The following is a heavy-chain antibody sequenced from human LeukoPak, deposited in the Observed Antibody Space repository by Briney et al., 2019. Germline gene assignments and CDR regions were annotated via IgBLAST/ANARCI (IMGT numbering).Heavy chain of an antibody. D-gene: IGHD3-10*02. CDR2: IASDGSI. CDR3: AELGITMIGGV. Sequence: GGSLRLSCDASGFIVSNYEMNWVRQAPGKGLQWISFIASDGSINYADSVKGRFTLSRDSTKNSLYLQMNSLRAEDTAVYYCAELGITMIGGVWGKGTTVTISS. CDR1: GFIVSNYE. V-gene: IGHV3-48*03. J-gene: IGHJ6*04.